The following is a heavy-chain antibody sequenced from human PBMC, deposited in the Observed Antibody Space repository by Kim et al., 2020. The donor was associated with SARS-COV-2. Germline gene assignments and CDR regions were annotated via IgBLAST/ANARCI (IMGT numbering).Heavy chain of an antibody. Sequence: GGSLRLSCAASGFTFTDFWIHWVRQVPGQGLVWVARVIGDGQVTNYADFVKGRFTISRDNTKNTVFLQMSSLGAEDTGVYYCARQSDYDEAGSDYWGQGTLVTVSS. CDR3: ARQSDYDEAGSDY. D-gene: IGHD4-17*01. CDR1: GFTFTDFW. V-gene: IGHV3-74*01. J-gene: IGHJ4*02. CDR2: VIGDGQVT.